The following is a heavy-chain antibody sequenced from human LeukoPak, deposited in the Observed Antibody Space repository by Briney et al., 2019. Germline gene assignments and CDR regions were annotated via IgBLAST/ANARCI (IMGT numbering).Heavy chain of an antibody. CDR1: GFTFSSYE. Sequence: GGSLRLSCAASGFTFSSYEMNWVRQAPGKGLGWVSYISSSGSTIYYADSMKGRFTISRDNAKNSLYLQMNSLRAEDTAVYYCARTLRVWFGELPTPNFDYWGQGTLVTVSS. V-gene: IGHV3-48*03. D-gene: IGHD3-10*01. J-gene: IGHJ4*02. CDR3: ARTLRVWFGELPTPNFDY. CDR2: ISSSGSTI.